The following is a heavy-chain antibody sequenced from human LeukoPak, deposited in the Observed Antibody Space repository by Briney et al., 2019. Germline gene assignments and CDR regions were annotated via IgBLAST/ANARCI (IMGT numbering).Heavy chain of an antibody. CDR2: ISGRGGST. CDR1: GFTLSSYG. CDR3: AKVGEDDYDILTGYYMGPNYFDY. D-gene: IGHD3-9*01. Sequence: GGTLRLSCAASGFTLSSYGMSWVGQAPGKGLEWVSAISGRGGSTYYEDSVKGRFTISRDNSKNTLYLQMNSLRAEDTAVYYCAKVGEDDYDILTGYYMGPNYFDYWGQGTLVTVSS. J-gene: IGHJ4*02. V-gene: IGHV3-23*01.